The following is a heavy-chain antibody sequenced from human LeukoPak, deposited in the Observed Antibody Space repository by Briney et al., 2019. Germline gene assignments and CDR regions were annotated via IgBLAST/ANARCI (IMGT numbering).Heavy chain of an antibody. CDR2: THPGGSET. CDR1: GYDFSTYW. V-gene: IGHV5-51*01. D-gene: IGHD4-17*01. Sequence: GESLKISCKGLGYDFSTYWNAWVRQRPGKGLEWMGITHPGGSETRYDPSFQGQVTISADRSTSTAYLQWSSLRASDTAMYCCAKGQDYGDFGASDYWGQGTLVTVSS. CDR3: AKGQDYGDFGASDY. J-gene: IGHJ4*02.